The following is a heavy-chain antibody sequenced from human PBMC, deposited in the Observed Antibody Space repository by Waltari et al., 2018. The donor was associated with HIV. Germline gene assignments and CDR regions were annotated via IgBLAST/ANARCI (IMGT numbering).Heavy chain of an antibody. CDR1: GFTFDNSA. CDR3: AKEGWDLLEFGYYFDS. CDR2: ISYDGRHI. D-gene: IGHD1-26*01. V-gene: IGHV3-30*18. J-gene: IGHJ4*01. Sequence: QVQLVESGGGVVQPGGSLRLSCVASGFTFDNSAFYWVRQAPGKGLDWVASISYDGRHIYYADSVNGRFTISRDNSKNTVYLQMTSLRPEDTTVYSCAKEGWDLLEFGYYFDSWGQGTLVTVSS.